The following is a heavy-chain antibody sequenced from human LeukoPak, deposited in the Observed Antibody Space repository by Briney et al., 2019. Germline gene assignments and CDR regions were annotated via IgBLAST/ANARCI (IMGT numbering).Heavy chain of an antibody. J-gene: IGHJ4*02. CDR1: GGSISSYY. CDR3: ARDYYDILTGYSNFDY. D-gene: IGHD3-9*01. Sequence: SETLSLTCTVSGGSISSYYWSWIRQPPGKGLEGIGYIYYSGSTNYNPSLKSRATIPVDTSKNQFSLKLSSVTAADTAVYYCARDYYDILTGYSNFDYWGQGTLVTVSS. CDR2: IYYSGST. V-gene: IGHV4-59*01.